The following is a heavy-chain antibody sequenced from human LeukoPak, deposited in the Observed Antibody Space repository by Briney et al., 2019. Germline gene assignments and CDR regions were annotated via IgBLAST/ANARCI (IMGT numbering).Heavy chain of an antibody. CDR3: AKAWGSGWTGYFDY. J-gene: IGHJ4*02. Sequence: QPGGSLRLSCAASGFTFSSYGMHWVRQAPGKGLEWVAVISYDGSNKYYADSVKGRFTISRDNSKNTLYLQMNSLRAEDTVVYYCAKAWGSGWTGYFDYWGQGTPVTVSS. V-gene: IGHV3-30*18. CDR2: ISYDGSNK. D-gene: IGHD6-19*01. CDR1: GFTFSSYG.